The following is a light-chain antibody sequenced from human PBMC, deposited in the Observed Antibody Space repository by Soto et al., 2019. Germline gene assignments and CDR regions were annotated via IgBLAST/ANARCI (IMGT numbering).Light chain of an antibody. CDR2: GNN. V-gene: IGLV1-44*01. Sequence: QPVLTQPPSASGTPGQTITISCSGGSSNIGINTVSWYEHLPGTAPRLLIYGNNQRPSGVPDRFSGSKSGTSAFLAISGLQSEDEAHYYCATWDDSLDVHVFGTGTKLTVL. J-gene: IGLJ1*01. CDR1: SSNIGINT. CDR3: ATWDDSLDVHV.